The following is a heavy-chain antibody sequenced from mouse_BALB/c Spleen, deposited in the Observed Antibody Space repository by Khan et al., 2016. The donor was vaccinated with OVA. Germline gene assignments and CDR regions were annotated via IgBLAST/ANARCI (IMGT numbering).Heavy chain of an antibody. D-gene: IGHD1-1*01. CDR3: AAMIRYYCGSNFEWYYFDY. J-gene: IGHJ2*01. Sequence: EVQLQESGPGLVKPSQSLSLTCTVTGYSITSDYAWNWIRQFPGNKLEWMGYISYSGDTAYNPSLKSRISITRDTSKTQFFLQLNSVTTEDSATYYSAAMIRYYCGSNFEWYYFDYWGQGTTLTVSS. CDR1: GYSITSDYA. V-gene: IGHV3-2*02. CDR2: ISYSGDT.